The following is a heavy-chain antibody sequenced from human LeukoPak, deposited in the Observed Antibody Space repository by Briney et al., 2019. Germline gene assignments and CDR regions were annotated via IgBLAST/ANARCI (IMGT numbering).Heavy chain of an antibody. CDR2: ISSSSSYI. CDR3: AREGYSSGWYERYYFDY. Sequence: GGSLRLSCAASGFTFSSYSMNWVRQAPGKGLEWVSSISSSSSYIYYADSVKGRFTISRDNAKNSLYLQMNSLRAEDTAVYYCAREGYSSGWYERYYFDYWAREPWSPSPQ. D-gene: IGHD6-19*01. J-gene: IGHJ4*02. CDR1: GFTFSSYS. V-gene: IGHV3-21*01.